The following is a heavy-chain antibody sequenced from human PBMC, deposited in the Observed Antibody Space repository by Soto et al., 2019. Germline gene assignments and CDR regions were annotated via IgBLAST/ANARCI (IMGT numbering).Heavy chain of an antibody. CDR3: ARQKGDIVVVPAAHEYYFDY. D-gene: IGHD2-2*01. J-gene: IGHJ4*02. V-gene: IGHV4-59*08. CDR1: GGSISSYY. Sequence: SETLSLTCTVSGGSISSYYWSWIRQPPGKGLEWIGYIYYSGSTNYNPSLKSRVTISVDTSKNQFSLKLSSVTAADTAVYYCARQKGDIVVVPAAHEYYFDYWGQGTLVTVSS. CDR2: IYYSGST.